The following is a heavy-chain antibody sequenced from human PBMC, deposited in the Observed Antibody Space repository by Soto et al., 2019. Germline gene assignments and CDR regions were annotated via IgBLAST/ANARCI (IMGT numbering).Heavy chain of an antibody. Sequence: SETLSLTCTVSGGSISSSSYYWGWIRQPPGKGLEWIGSIYYSGSTYYNPSLKSRVTISVDTSKNQFSLKLSSVTAADTAVYYCARQDDFWSGPYNWFDPWGQGTLVTVSS. D-gene: IGHD3-3*01. CDR1: GGSISSSSYY. J-gene: IGHJ5*02. CDR3: ARQDDFWSGPYNWFDP. V-gene: IGHV4-39*01. CDR2: IYYSGST.